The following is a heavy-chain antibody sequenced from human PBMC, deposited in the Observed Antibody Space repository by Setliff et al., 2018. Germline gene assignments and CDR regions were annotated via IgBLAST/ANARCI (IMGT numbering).Heavy chain of an antibody. J-gene: IGHJ6*03. D-gene: IGHD3-10*01. Sequence: HPGGSLRLSCAASGFTFNTYWMHWVRQAPGKGLVWFSHINSDGSGTSYADSVRGRFTISRDNSKNTLYLQMNSLRAEDTAVHYCARGFRGGHSYFYYMDVWGKGTTVTVSS. CDR2: INSDGSGT. CDR1: GFTFNTYW. CDR3: ARGFRGGHSYFYYMDV. V-gene: IGHV3-74*01.